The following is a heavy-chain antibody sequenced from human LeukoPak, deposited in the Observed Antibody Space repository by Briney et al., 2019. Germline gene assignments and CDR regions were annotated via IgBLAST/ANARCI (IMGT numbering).Heavy chain of an antibody. CDR1: GFTFSSYG. V-gene: IGHV3-30*18. J-gene: IGHJ4*02. D-gene: IGHD1-26*01. Sequence: SGGSLRLSCAASGFTFSSYGMHWVRQAPGKGLEWVAVISYDGSNKYYADSVKGRFTISRDNSENTLYLQMNSLRAEDTAVYYCANGIFDYWGQGTLVTVSS. CDR3: ANGIFDY. CDR2: ISYDGSNK.